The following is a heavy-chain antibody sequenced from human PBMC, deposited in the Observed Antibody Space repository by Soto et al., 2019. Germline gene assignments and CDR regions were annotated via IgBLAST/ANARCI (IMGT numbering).Heavy chain of an antibody. V-gene: IGHV4-4*07. Sequence: QVQLQESGPGLVKPSETLSLTCTVSGGSVSSYDLNWVRQSIGKGLEWIGRLHVSGSTNYNPSLKGRVTMSVDTAKNQFLLRLTSVTAADAAVYYCARDREWLVDFWGQGTLVTVSP. CDR2: LHVSGST. D-gene: IGHD3-3*01. J-gene: IGHJ4*02. CDR3: ARDREWLVDF. CDR1: GGSVSSYD.